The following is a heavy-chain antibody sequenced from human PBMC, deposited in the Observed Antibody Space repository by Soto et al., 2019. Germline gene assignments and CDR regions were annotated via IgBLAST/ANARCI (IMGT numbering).Heavy chain of an antibody. CDR1: GFTFSSYG. Sequence: PGGSLRLSCAASGFTFSSYGMHWVRQAPGKGLEWVALISYDGSYKYSADSVKGRFTISRDNSKNTLYLQMNSLRAEDTAVYYCAGEWWDYYYYGMDVWGQGTTVTVSS. D-gene: IGHD2-15*01. CDR2: ISYDGSYK. CDR3: AGEWWDYYYYGMDV. J-gene: IGHJ6*02. V-gene: IGHV3-30*03.